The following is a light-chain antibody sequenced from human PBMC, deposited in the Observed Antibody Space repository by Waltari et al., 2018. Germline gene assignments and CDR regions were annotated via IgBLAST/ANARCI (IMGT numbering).Light chain of an antibody. CDR1: QSVGSN. CDR2: GAS. Sequence: EIVMTQSPATLSVSPGERATLSCRASQSVGSNFAWYQQKPVPAPSLLSYGASTRATGVPARISGTGSGTEFTLTISSLQSEDFAVYYCHQYNEWPRTFGQGTKVEIK. V-gene: IGKV3-15*01. CDR3: HQYNEWPRT. J-gene: IGKJ1*01.